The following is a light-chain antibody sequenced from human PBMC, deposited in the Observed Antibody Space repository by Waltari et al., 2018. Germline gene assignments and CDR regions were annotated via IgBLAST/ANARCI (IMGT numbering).Light chain of an antibody. V-gene: IGKV1-5*03. Sequence: DIQMTQSPSTLSASVGDRVTITCRASQSISSWFAWYQQKPGKAPKLLIYKASSLESGVPSRFSGSGYGTEFTLTISSLQPDDFATYYCQQYNSYSGTVGQGTKVEIK. CDR3: QQYNSYSGT. CDR1: QSISSW. J-gene: IGKJ1*01. CDR2: KAS.